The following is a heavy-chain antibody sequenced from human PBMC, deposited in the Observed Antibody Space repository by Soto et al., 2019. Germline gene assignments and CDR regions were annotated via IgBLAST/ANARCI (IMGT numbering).Heavy chain of an antibody. D-gene: IGHD2-15*01. CDR1: GGSIMSYF. J-gene: IGHJ4*02. V-gene: IGHV4-59*08. Sequence: PSETLSLTCTVSGGSIMSYFWSWVRQPPGKGLKWIGQIYSSGSTYYSPSLKSRVTISVDTSENQFSLKLSSVAAADTAVYYCARHLPGSVFGQDYRGPGSQVTVSS. CDR3: ARHLPGSVFGQDY. CDR2: IYSSGST.